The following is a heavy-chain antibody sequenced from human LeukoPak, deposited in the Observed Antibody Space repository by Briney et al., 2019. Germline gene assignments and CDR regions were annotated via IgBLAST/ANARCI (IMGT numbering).Heavy chain of an antibody. CDR2: IYYSGST. Sequence: SETLSLTCTVSGGSVSSGSYYWSWIRQPPGKGLEGIGYIYYSGSTNYNPSLKSRVTISVDTSKNQFSLKLSSVTAADTAAYYCARVLVEATTLIDYWGQGTLVTVSS. V-gene: IGHV4-61*01. D-gene: IGHD5-12*01. CDR1: GGSVSSGSYY. J-gene: IGHJ4*02. CDR3: ARVLVEATTLIDY.